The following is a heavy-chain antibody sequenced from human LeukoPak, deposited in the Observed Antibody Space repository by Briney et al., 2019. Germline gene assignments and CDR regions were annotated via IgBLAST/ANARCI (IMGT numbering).Heavy chain of an antibody. CDR2: IYDSGST. CDR3: ARAGGSGSSPFDC. J-gene: IGHJ4*02. Sequence: SQTLSLTCTVSGASISSGGYYWSWIRQPPGQALEWIGYIYDSGSTYYNPSLKSRVTISVDTSKNQFSLKVNSVTAADTAVYYCARAGGSGSSPFDCWGQGTLVTVSS. CDR1: GASISSGGYY. D-gene: IGHD1-26*01. V-gene: IGHV4-30-2*01.